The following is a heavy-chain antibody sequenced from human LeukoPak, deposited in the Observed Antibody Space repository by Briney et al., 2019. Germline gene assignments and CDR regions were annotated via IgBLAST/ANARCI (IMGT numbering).Heavy chain of an antibody. Sequence: SETLSLTCAVSGGSISSYYGSWIRQPPGKGLEWIGYIYYSGSTNYKPSLKSRVTISVDTSKNQFSLKLSSVTAADTAVYYCARGGYYGSGNDFRFDPWGQGTLVTVSS. CDR2: IYYSGST. V-gene: IGHV4-59*01. D-gene: IGHD3-10*01. CDR3: ARGGYYGSGNDFRFDP. CDR1: GGSISSYY. J-gene: IGHJ5*02.